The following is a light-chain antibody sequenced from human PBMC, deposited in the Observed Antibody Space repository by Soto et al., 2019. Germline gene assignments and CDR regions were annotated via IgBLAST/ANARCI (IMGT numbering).Light chain of an antibody. CDR1: QSLSSN. CDR2: GAS. V-gene: IGKV3-15*01. J-gene: IGKJ2*01. CDR3: QQYNYWPLYT. Sequence: EIVMTQSPTTLSVSPGEGATLSCRASQSLSSNLAWYQQKPGQSPRLLIYGASTRASGIPARFSGSGSGTEFTLPISSLESEDFAVYYWQQYNYWPLYTFGQGNKLEIK.